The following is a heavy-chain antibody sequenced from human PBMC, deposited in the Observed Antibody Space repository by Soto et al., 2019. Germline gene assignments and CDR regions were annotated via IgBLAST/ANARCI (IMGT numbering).Heavy chain of an antibody. D-gene: IGHD5-12*01. CDR2: IYYSGST. V-gene: IGHV4-59*01. CDR3: ARMPDQSGYSTGDRRWYYYYYMDV. J-gene: IGHJ6*03. CDR1: GGSISSYY. Sequence: SETLSLTCTVSGGSISSYYWSWIRQPPGKGLEWIGYIYYSGSTNYNPSLKSRVTISVDTSKNQFSLKLSSVTAADTAVYYCARMPDQSGYSTGDRRWYYYYYMDVWGKGTTVTVSS.